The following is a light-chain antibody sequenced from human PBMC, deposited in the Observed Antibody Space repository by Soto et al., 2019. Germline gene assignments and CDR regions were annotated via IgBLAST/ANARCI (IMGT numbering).Light chain of an antibody. CDR3: CSYAGGYTLNV. Sequence: QSALTQPRSVSGSPGQSVTISCTGTSSDVGGYNYVSWYQQHPGKAPKLMIYDVSKRPSGVPDRFSGSKSGNTASLTISGLQAEYEADYYCCSYAGGYTLNVFGAGTKVTVL. CDR2: DVS. J-gene: IGLJ1*01. V-gene: IGLV2-11*01. CDR1: SSDVGGYNY.